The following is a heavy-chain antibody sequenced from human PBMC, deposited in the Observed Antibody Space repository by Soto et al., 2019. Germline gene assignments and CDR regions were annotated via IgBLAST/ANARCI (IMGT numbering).Heavy chain of an antibody. Sequence: QVPLVQSGAEVKKPGASVKVSCKASGYTFTGYYMHWVRQAPGQGLEWMGWINPNSGGTNYAQKFQGWVTMTRDTSISTAYMELSRLRSDDTAVYYCARNLPESLAQSTAARPGDYGMDVWGQGTTVTVSS. CDR3: ARNLPESLAQSTAARPGDYGMDV. J-gene: IGHJ6*02. CDR1: GYTFTGYY. D-gene: IGHD6-6*01. CDR2: INPNSGGT. V-gene: IGHV1-2*04.